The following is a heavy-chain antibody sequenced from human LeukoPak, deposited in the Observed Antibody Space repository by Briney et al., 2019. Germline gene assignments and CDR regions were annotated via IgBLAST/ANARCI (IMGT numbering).Heavy chain of an antibody. V-gene: IGHV3-30*14. J-gene: IGHJ4*02. CDR3: VKIRATSGSYDY. CDR2: ISYDGSNK. CDR1: GFTFSSYA. Sequence: TGRSLRLSCAASGFTFSSYAMHWVRQAPGKGLEWVAVISYDGSNKYYADSVKGRFTISRDNSKNTLYLQMSSLRAEDTAVYYCVKIRATSGSYDYWGQGTLVTVPS. D-gene: IGHD1-26*01.